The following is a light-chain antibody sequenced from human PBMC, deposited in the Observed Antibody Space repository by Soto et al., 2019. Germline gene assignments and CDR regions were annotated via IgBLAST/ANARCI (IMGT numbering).Light chain of an antibody. CDR3: QRYNNWPPWT. V-gene: IGKV3-15*01. Sequence: EVVMTQSPATLSVSSGERATLSCRASQSVSSNLAWYQQKPGQAPRLLIYGASTRATGIPARFSGSGSGTEFTLTISSLQSEDFAVYYCQRYNNWPPWTFGQGTNVDIK. CDR2: GAS. J-gene: IGKJ1*01. CDR1: QSVSSN.